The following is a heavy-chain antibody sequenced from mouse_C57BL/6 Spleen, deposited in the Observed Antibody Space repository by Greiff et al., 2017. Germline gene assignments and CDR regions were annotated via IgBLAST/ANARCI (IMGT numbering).Heavy chain of an antibody. D-gene: IGHD1-1*01. CDR1: GFSFNTYA. CDR3: VRQDGSSPYWYFDV. V-gene: IGHV10-1*01. J-gene: IGHJ1*03. CDR2: IRSKSNNYAT. Sequence: GGGLVQPKGSLKLSCAASGFSFNTYAMNWVRLAPGKGLEWVARIRSKSNNYATYYADTVKDRFTISRDDSESMLYLQMNNLKTEDTAMYYGVRQDGSSPYWYFDVWGTGTTVTVSS.